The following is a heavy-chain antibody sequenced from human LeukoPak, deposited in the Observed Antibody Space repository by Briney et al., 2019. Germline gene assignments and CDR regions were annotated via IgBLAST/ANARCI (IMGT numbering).Heavy chain of an antibody. D-gene: IGHD3-10*01. J-gene: IGHJ4*02. Sequence: TGGSLRLSCAASGFTFSSYSMNWVRQAPGKGLEWVSSISSSSSYIYYADSVKGRFTISRDNAKNSLYLQMNSLRAEDTAVYYCARDKSRGLLWFGEFDYWGQGTLVTVSS. V-gene: IGHV3-21*01. CDR3: ARDKSRGLLWFGEFDY. CDR1: GFTFSSYS. CDR2: ISSSSSYI.